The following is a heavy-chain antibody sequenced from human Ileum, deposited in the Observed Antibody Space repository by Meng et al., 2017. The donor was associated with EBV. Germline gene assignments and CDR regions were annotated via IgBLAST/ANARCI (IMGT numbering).Heavy chain of an antibody. CDR3: AKVSLTGTFYDH. CDR2: IFHIGST. V-gene: IGHV4-4*02. Sequence: QVQLQESGPRLVKPSGTLSLTCAVSGGPVISNNWWSWVRQPPGKGLEWIGEIFHIGSTNNSPSLKSRVTISVDNSKNQFSLSLTSVTAADTAIYYCAKVSLTGTFYDHWGQGILVTVSS. J-gene: IGHJ4*02. CDR1: GGPVISNNW. D-gene: IGHD3-9*01.